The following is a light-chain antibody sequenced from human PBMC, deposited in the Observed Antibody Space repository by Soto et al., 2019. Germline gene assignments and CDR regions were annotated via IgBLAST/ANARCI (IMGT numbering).Light chain of an antibody. Sequence: DIVMTQSPDSLAVSLGERATINCKSSQSVLHRSNSKNYLIWYQHKPGQPPKPLIYWASTRESGVPDRFTGSGSRTDFTLTISSLQAEDVAIYYCQQYYSNPKTFGQGTKVEI. CDR2: WAS. J-gene: IGKJ1*01. V-gene: IGKV4-1*01. CDR1: QSVLHRSNSKNY. CDR3: QQYYSNPKT.